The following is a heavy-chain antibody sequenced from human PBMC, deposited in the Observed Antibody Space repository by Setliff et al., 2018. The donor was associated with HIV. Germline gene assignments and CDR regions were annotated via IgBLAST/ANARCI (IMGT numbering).Heavy chain of an antibody. CDR2: INPNNGGT. J-gene: IGHJ6*02. V-gene: IGHV1-2*02. CDR1: GYTFTGYY. CDR3: ARDHCSSSGCYEYSYYGMDV. D-gene: IGHD2-2*01. Sequence: ASVKVSCKASGYTFTGYYMHWVRQAPGQGLEWMGWINPNNGGTNYAQKFQGRVTMTRDTSISTAYMELRSLGSDDTAVYYCARDHCSSSGCYEYSYYGMDVWGQGTTVTVSS.